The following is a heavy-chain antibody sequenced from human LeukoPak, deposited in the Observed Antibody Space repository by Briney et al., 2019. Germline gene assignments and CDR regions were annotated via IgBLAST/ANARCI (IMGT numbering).Heavy chain of an antibody. D-gene: IGHD3-10*01. CDR1: GGSISSYY. V-gene: IGHV4-59*08. Sequence: SENLSLTCTVPGGSISSYYWSWIRQPPGKGLEWIGYIYYSGSTNYNPSLKSRVTISVDTSKNQFSLKLSSVTAADTAVYYCARLRNYYGSGRHVDYWGQGTLVTVSS. CDR2: IYYSGST. J-gene: IGHJ4*02. CDR3: ARLRNYYGSGRHVDY.